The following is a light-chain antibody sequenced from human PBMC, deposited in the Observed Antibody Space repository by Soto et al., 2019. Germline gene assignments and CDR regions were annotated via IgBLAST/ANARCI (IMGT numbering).Light chain of an antibody. CDR3: QQYNNWPPWT. CDR1: QSVSSN. Sequence: EMVMTQSPATLSVSPGERATLSCRASQSVSSNLAWYQQKPGQAPRLLIYAASTRATGIPARFSGSGSGTEFTLTISSLKSEDFAVYYCQQYNNWPPWTFGQGTKVDIK. J-gene: IGKJ1*01. V-gene: IGKV3-15*01. CDR2: AAS.